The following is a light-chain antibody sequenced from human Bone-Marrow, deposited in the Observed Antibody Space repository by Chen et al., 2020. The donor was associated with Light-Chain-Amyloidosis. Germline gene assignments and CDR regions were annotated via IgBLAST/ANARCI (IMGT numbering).Light chain of an antibody. CDR1: NIGSTS. CDR2: DDS. J-gene: IGLJ3*02. V-gene: IGLV3-21*02. CDR3: QVWDRSSDRPV. Sequence: SYVLTQPSSVSVTPGQTATMAGGGNNIGSTSVHWYQQTPGQAPLLVVYDDSDRPSGIPERLYGSNSGNTATLTISRVEAGDEADYYCQVWDRSSDRPVFGGGTKLTVL.